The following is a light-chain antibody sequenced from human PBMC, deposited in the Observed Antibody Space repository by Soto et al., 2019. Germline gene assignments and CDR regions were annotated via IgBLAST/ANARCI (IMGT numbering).Light chain of an antibody. CDR1: IYDVGAYHY. J-gene: IGLJ2*01. CDR2: EVS. Sequence: QPASVSGSPGQSITISCTGTIYDVGAYHYVSWYQQFPDKAPKLILYEVSNRPSGISSRFSGFRSGSTASLKVSGLQPEDDGHYYCVSYTTTGALVFGGGTKVTVL. CDR3: VSYTTTGALV. V-gene: IGLV2-14*01.